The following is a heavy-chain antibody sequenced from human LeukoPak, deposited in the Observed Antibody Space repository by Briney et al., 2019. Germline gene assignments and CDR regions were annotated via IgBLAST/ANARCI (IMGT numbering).Heavy chain of an antibody. J-gene: IGHJ3*02. D-gene: IGHD3-22*01. CDR3: ARDVANYYDSSGYYLGAFDI. Sequence: ASVTVSCKASGYTFTGYYTHWVRQAPGQGLEWMGWINPNSGGTNYAQKFQGRVTMTRDTSISTAYMELSRLRSDDTAVYYCARDVANYYDSSGYYLGAFDIWGQGTMVTVSS. V-gene: IGHV1-2*02. CDR1: GYTFTGYY. CDR2: INPNSGGT.